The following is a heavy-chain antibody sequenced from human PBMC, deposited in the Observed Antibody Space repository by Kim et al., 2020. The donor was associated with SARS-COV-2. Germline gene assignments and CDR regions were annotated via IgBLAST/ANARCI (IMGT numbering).Heavy chain of an antibody. V-gene: IGHV4-4*02. CDR2: IYHSGST. Sequence: SETLSLTCAVSGGSISSSNWWSWVRQPPGKGLEWIGEIYHSGSTNYNPSLMSRVTISVDKSKNQFSLKLSSVTAADTAVYYCARVRVGCSSTSCYAGHAAAGNEESGVFDYWGQGTLVTVSS. J-gene: IGHJ4*02. CDR1: GGSISSSNW. D-gene: IGHD2-2*01. CDR3: ARVRVGCSSTSCYAGHAAAGNEESGVFDY.